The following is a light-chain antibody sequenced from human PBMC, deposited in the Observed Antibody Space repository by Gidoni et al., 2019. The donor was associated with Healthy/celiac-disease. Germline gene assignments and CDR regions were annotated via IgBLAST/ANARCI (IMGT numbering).Light chain of an antibody. CDR2: AAS. J-gene: IGKJ1*01. Sequence: ATRVTQSPSSFSASTGDRVTITCRASQGISSYLAWYQQKPGKAPKLLIYAASTLQSGVPSRFSGSGSGTDFTLTISCLQSEDFATYYCQQYYSYPWTFXQXTKVXIK. V-gene: IGKV1-8*01. CDR1: QGISSY. CDR3: QQYYSYPWT.